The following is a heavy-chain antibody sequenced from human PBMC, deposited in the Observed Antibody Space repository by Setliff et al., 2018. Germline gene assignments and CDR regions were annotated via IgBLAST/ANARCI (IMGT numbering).Heavy chain of an antibody. V-gene: IGHV1-46*01. CDR2: INPSGDT. J-gene: IGHJ4*02. CDR1: GYAFTTYH. D-gene: IGHD4-17*01. Sequence: GASVKVSCKTSGYAFTTYHMHWVRQAPGQGLEWMGRINPSGDTGYAQKFQGRLTLTKDTSTGTHYMGVSSLRSDDTAVYYCARDGGSYGNYDNWGQGTLVTVSS. CDR3: ARDGGSYGNYDN.